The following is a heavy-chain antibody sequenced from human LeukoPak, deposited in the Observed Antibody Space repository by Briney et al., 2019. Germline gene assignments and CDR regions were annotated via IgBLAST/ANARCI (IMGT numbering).Heavy chain of an antibody. V-gene: IGHV3-23*01. CDR2: ISGSGGST. CDR1: GFTFSSYA. Sequence: GGSLGLSCAASGFTFSSYAMSWVRQAPGKGLEWVSAISGSGGSTYYADSVKGRFTISRDNSKNTLYLQMNSLRAEDTAVYYCAKDYDFWSGYYDYWGQGTLVTVSS. CDR3: AKDYDFWSGYYDY. J-gene: IGHJ4*02. D-gene: IGHD3-3*01.